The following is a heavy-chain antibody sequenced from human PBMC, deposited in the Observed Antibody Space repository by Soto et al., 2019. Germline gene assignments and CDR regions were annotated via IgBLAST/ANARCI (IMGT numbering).Heavy chain of an antibody. Sequence: QMQLVQSGAEVKKPGASVQVSCKASGLAFPIDDIIWVRQTIGQGLEFMGWMNPSGRNTGYAQKFQGRATFTWNTPTSTAYMDLSGLRSEDTAVYYCARYRTKVPVAFDVWGQGTMVTVSS. D-gene: IGHD3-16*02. CDR2: MNPSGRNT. V-gene: IGHV1-8*01. CDR1: GLAFPIDD. CDR3: ARYRTKVPVAFDV. J-gene: IGHJ3*01.